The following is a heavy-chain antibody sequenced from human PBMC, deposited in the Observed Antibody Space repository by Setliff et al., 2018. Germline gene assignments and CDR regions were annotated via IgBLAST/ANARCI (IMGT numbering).Heavy chain of an antibody. CDR3: ARDLYNSGSDY. CDR1: GYPFTDYY. J-gene: IGHJ4*02. Sequence: ASVKVSCKTSGYPFTDYYIHWVRQAPGQGLEWMGRINPNSGATNFAQKFQGRVTMTRDTSISTAYMDLSRLRSDDTAVYYCARDLYNSGSDYWGQGTLVTVPS. V-gene: IGHV1-2*06. CDR2: INPNSGAT. D-gene: IGHD6-25*01.